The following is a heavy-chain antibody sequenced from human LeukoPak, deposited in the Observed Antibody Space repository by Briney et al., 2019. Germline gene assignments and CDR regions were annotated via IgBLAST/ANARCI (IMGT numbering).Heavy chain of an antibody. D-gene: IGHD6-13*01. V-gene: IGHV3-53*01. CDR3: AGVSSSWLRGFDY. Sequence: GGSLRLSCAASGFTVSSNYMSWVRQAPGKGLEWVSVIYSGGSTYYADSVKGRFTISRDNSKNTLYLQMNSLSAEDTAVYYCAGVSSSWLRGFDYWGQGTLVTVSS. CDR2: IYSGGST. CDR1: GFTVSSNY. J-gene: IGHJ4*02.